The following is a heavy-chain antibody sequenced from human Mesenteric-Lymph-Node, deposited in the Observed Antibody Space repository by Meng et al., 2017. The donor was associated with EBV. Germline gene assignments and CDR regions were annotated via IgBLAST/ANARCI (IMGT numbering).Heavy chain of an antibody. V-gene: IGHV2-5*02. D-gene: IGHD3-10*01. CDR2: IYWDDDR. CDR3: AHGTFYYGSGTYFGKTDFDY. Sequence: QITLKESGPTLVKPTXTLTLTCTFSGFSPSASGVSVGWFRQPPGKALECLTLIYWDDDRRYSPSLKSRLTITKDTSKNQVVLTMTNMDPVDTATYYCAHGTFYYGSGTYFGKTDFDYWGHGTPVTVSS. CDR1: GFSPSASGVS. J-gene: IGHJ4*01.